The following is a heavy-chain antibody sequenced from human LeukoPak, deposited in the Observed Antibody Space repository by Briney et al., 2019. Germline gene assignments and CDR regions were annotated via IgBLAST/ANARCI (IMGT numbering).Heavy chain of an antibody. J-gene: IGHJ4*02. CDR1: GFTFSSYS. CDR3: AKGALGSYYYGYFDY. Sequence: PGGSLRLSCAASGFTFSSYSMNWVRQAPGKGLEWVSSISSSSSYIYYADSVKGRFTISRDNAKNSLYLQMNSLRAEDTAVYYCAKGALGSYYYGYFDYWGQGTLVTVSS. CDR2: ISSSSSYI. D-gene: IGHD3-10*01. V-gene: IGHV3-21*04.